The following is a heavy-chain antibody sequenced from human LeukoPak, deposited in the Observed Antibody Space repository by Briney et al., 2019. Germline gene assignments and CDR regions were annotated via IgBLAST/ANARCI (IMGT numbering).Heavy chain of an antibody. V-gene: IGHV1-69*13. CDR2: IIPMFGTA. CDR1: GGTFRSYA. CDR3: ARDNHDSGNYSQYFDY. D-gene: IGHD3-10*01. J-gene: IGHJ4*02. Sequence: SVKVSCKASGGTFRSYAIRWVRQAPGQGLEWMGGIIPMFGTANYAQNFQDRVTITADESTSTVYMELSSLRSEDTAVYYCARDNHDSGNYSQYFDYWGQGTLVTVSS.